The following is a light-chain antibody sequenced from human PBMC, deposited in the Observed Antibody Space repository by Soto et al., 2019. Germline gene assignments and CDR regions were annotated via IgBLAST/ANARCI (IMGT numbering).Light chain of an antibody. J-gene: IGLJ2*01. V-gene: IGLV4-69*01. CDR1: SGHSSYA. Sequence: QLVLTQSPSASASLGASVKLTCTLSSGHSSYAIAWHQQRPEKGPRYLMKLNSDGSHSKGDGIPYRFSGSSSGAERYLTISSLQSEDEADYYCQTWVTGIQVFGGGTKLTVL. CDR2: LNSDGSH. CDR3: QTWVTGIQV.